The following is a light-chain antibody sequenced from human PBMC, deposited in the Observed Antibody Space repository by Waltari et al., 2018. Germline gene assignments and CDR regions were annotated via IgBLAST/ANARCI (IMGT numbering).Light chain of an antibody. CDR1: QSVSSSY. V-gene: IGKV3-20*01. J-gene: IGKJ1*01. Sequence: EIVLTQSPGTLSLSPGERATLSCRASQSVSSSYLAWYQQKPGQAPRLLIYGASRRATGIPVRFSGSGSGTDFNLTISRLEPEDFAVYYCQQYGSSPRTFGQGTKVEIK. CDR3: QQYGSSPRT. CDR2: GAS.